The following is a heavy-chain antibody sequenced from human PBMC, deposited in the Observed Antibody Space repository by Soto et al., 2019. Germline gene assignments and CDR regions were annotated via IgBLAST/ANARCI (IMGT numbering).Heavy chain of an antibody. CDR3: ARGAERAATPSGY. Sequence: QVQLQESGPGLVKPSETLSLTCTVSGGSISSYYWSWIRQPPGKGLEWIGYIYYSGSTNYTPSLERRDTMTVDTSNNQTALTRSSVTAAGTSVYYSARGAERAATPSGYWGQGTMVSVSS. CDR1: GGSISSYY. D-gene: IGHD1-1*01. CDR2: IYYSGST. V-gene: IGHV4-59*01. J-gene: IGHJ4*02.